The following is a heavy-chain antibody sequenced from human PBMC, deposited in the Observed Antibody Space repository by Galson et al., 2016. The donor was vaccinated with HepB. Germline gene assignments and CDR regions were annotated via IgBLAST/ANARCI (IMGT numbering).Heavy chain of an antibody. Sequence: SETLSLTCAVSGGSFSGFYWSWIRQPPGKGLEWIGEINHSGVTDYNPSLKSRVTMSVDTSKNQFSLKLSSVTAADTALYYCARYLSRYSSSWFLVPGRNYFYYWGQGTLVTVSS. V-gene: IGHV4-34*01. J-gene: IGHJ4*02. CDR2: INHSGVT. D-gene: IGHD6-13*01. CDR3: ARYLSRYSSSWFLVPGRNYFYY. CDR1: GGSFSGFY.